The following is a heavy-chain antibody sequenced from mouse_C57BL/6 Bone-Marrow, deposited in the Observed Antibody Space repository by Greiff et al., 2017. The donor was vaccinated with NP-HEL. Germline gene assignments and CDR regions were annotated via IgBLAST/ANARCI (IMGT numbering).Heavy chain of an antibody. Sequence: VQLKQSGAELVRPGASVKLSCTASGFNIKDDYMHWVKQRPEQGLEWIGWIDPENGDTEYASKFQGKATITADTSSNTAYLQLSSLTSEDTAVYYCTSLPYFDYWGQGTTLTVSS. D-gene: IGHD2-1*01. V-gene: IGHV14-4*01. CDR3: TSLPYFDY. J-gene: IGHJ2*01. CDR2: IDPENGDT. CDR1: GFNIKDDY.